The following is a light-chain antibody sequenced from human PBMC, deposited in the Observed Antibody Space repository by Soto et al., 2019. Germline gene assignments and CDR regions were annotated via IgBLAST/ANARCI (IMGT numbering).Light chain of an antibody. CDR2: GAS. CDR1: QSVSNNY. V-gene: IGKV3-20*01. J-gene: IGKJ1*01. CDR3: QQYGSSGT. Sequence: DIVLTQSPGPLSLSPGERATLSCRASQSVSNNYLAWYQQKPGQAPRLLIYGASNRATGIPDRFSGSGSGTDFTLTISRLEPEDFAVYYCQQYGSSGTFGQGTKVDI.